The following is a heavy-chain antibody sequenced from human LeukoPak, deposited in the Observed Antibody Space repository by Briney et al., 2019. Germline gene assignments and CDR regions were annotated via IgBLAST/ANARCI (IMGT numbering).Heavy chain of an antibody. D-gene: IGHD5/OR15-5a*01. CDR1: GFTFSSYA. Sequence: GGSLRLSCAASGFTFSSYAMSWVRQAPGKGLEWVSVVSGSGGGTYYADSVKGRFTISIDNSKNTLYLQMNSLRAEDTAVYYCATDSHLVSTTSQFDCWGQGTLVTVSS. CDR3: ATDSHLVSTTSQFDC. CDR2: VSGSGGGT. J-gene: IGHJ4*02. V-gene: IGHV3-23*01.